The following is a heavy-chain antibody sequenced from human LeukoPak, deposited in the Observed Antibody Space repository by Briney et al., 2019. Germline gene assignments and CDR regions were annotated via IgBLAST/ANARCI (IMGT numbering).Heavy chain of an antibody. Sequence: SETLSLTCTVSGGSISSYYWSWIRQPAGKGLEWIGRIYTSGSTNYNPSLKSRVTMSVDTSKNQFSLKLSSVTAADTAVYYCARSQVAPAAIQLFDYWGQGTLVTVSS. CDR2: IYTSGST. D-gene: IGHD2-2*02. V-gene: IGHV4-4*07. CDR3: ARSQVAPAAIQLFDY. CDR1: GGSISSYY. J-gene: IGHJ4*02.